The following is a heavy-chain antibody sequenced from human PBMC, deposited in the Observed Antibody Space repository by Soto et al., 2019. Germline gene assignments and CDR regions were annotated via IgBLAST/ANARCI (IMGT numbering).Heavy chain of an antibody. CDR3: AKWGSGPMIVVVINFDY. V-gene: IGHV3-23*01. CDR2: ISGSGGST. Sequence: GGSLRLSCAASGFTFSSYAMSWVRQAPGKGLEWVSAISGSGGSTYYADSVKGRFTISRDNSKNTLYLQMNSLRAEDTAVYYCAKWGSGPMIVVVINFDYWGQGTLVTVSS. J-gene: IGHJ4*02. CDR1: GFTFSSYA. D-gene: IGHD3-22*01.